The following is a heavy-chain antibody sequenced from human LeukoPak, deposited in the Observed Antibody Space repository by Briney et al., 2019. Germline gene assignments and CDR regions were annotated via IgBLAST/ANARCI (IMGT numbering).Heavy chain of an antibody. Sequence: GGSLRLSCAASGFTFSSYEMNWVRQAPGKGLEWVSYISSSGSTIYYADFVKGRFTISRDNAKNSLYLQMNSLRAEDTAVYYCASYYDSSGYYRGWFDPWGQGTLVTVSS. CDR1: GFTFSSYE. D-gene: IGHD3-22*01. J-gene: IGHJ5*02. CDR3: ASYYDSSGYYRGWFDP. CDR2: ISSSGSTI. V-gene: IGHV3-48*03.